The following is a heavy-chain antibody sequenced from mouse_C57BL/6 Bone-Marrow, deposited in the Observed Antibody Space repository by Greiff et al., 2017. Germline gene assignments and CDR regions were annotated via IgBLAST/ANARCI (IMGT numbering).Heavy chain of an antibody. CDR1: GYTFTSYW. J-gene: IGHJ2*01. V-gene: IGHV1-69*01. CDR2: IDPSDSYT. CDR3: ARGRGGYFDY. Sequence: QVQLQQPGAELVMPGASVKLSCKASGYTFTSYWMHWVKQRPGQGLEWIGEIDPSDSYTNYNQKFKGKSTLTVDKSSSTAYMQLSSLTSADSAVYYCARGRGGYFDYWGQGTTLTVSS.